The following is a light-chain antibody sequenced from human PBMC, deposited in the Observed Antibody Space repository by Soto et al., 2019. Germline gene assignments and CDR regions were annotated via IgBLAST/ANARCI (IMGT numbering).Light chain of an antibody. CDR3: LQHHLYPRT. V-gene: IGKV1-17*01. J-gene: IGKJ1*01. Sequence: DIQMTQYPSSLSASVGDRVTLTCRASQGIRDDLGWYQQKPGKAPKRLIYEATRLHSGVPPRFSGSGSGTEFTLTIDILQPDDSATYFCLQHHLYPRTFGQGTTVEIK. CDR2: EAT. CDR1: QGIRDD.